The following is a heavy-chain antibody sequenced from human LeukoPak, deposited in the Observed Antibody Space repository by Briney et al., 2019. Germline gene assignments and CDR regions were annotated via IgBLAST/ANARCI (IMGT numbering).Heavy chain of an antibody. CDR3: ATRLCSSSGCRAYSQYSLDI. J-gene: IGHJ6*04. CDR2: IKEDGAEG. D-gene: IGHD3-22*01. V-gene: IGHV3-7*01. CDR1: GFTFSGYW. Sequence: GGSLRLSCAASGFTFSGYWMTWVRQAPGKGLEWVANIKEDGAEGYYVDSVKGRFTISRDNAKNSLYLQMNSLRAEDTAVYHCATRLCSSSGCRAYSQYSLDIWGRGTTVTVSS.